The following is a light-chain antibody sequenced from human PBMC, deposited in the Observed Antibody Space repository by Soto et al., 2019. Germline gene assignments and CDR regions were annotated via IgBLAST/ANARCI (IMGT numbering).Light chain of an antibody. CDR2: WAS. Sequence: DIVMTQSPDSLAVSLGERATINCKSSQSVLYSSNNKNYLAWYQQKPGQPPKLLIYWASTRESGVPDRFSGSGSGTEFTLTISSLQPDDFATYYCQQYNNYPRTFGQGTKVDIK. CDR1: QSVLYSSNNKNY. J-gene: IGKJ1*01. V-gene: IGKV4-1*01. CDR3: QQYNNYPRT.